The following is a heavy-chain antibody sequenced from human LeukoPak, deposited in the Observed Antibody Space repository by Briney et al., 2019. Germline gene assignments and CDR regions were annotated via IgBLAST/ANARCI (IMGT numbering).Heavy chain of an antibody. J-gene: IGHJ4*02. V-gene: IGHV3-23*01. CDR1: GFSVVSYY. Sequence: GGSVRLSCAASGFSVVSYYMTWVRQAPGKGLEWVSGVSGSGTSTYYADYVKGRFAISRDNSKNTLYLQMNSLRAEDTAVYYCAKVPKGGYFDYWGQGTLVTVSS. D-gene: IGHD2-2*01. CDR3: AKVPKGGYFDY. CDR2: VSGSGTST.